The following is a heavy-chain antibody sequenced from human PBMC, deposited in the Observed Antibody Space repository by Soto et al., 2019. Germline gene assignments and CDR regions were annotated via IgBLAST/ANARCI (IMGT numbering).Heavy chain of an antibody. CDR3: ASGHCEDLCYHDY. CDR1: GYTFSTYI. D-gene: IGHD2-21*01. Sequence: ASVKVSCKTSGYTFSTYILYWMRQAPGQRLEWMGWINVGKGNTKYSEKFQDRVTITRDTSASTAYMELSSLRSEDTAVYYCASGHCEDLCYHDYWGQGNLVTVPS. V-gene: IGHV1-3*01. J-gene: IGHJ4*02. CDR2: INVGKGNT.